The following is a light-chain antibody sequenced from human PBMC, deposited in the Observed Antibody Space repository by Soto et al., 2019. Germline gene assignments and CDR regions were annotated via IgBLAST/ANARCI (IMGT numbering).Light chain of an antibody. V-gene: IGKV3-11*01. J-gene: IGKJ2*01. CDR2: YAS. CDR3: QQYVSSPPYT. CDR1: QTVSSY. Sequence: VLTQSPATLFLSPGERATLSCRASQTVSSYLAWYQQKPGQAPRLLIYYASNRATGIPTRFSGSGSGTDYTLTVSSLEPEDVAVYYCQQYVSSPPYTFGQGTKLEIK.